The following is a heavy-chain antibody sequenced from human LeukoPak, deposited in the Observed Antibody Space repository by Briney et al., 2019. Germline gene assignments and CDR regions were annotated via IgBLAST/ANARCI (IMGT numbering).Heavy chain of an antibody. V-gene: IGHV5-51*01. D-gene: IGHD5-18*01. J-gene: IGHJ6*03. Sequence: GESLKISCKGSGYSFTSYWIGWVRQMPGKGLEWMGIIYPGDSATRYSPSFQGEVTISADKSISTAYLQCSSLKASDTAMYYCARLGYSYGSYYYYYMDVWGKGTTVTVSS. CDR2: IYPGDSAT. CDR3: ARLGYSYGSYYYYYMDV. CDR1: GYSFTSYW.